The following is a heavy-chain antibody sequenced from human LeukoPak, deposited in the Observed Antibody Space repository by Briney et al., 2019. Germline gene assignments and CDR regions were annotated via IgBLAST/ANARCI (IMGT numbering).Heavy chain of an antibody. J-gene: IGHJ5*02. D-gene: IGHD3-22*01. CDR3: ARAPVDYYDSSGYT. Sequence: SETLSLTCTVSGGSVGSGSYNWSWIRQPPGEGLEWIGYIYYSGSTNYNPSLKSRVTISVDTSKNQFSLKLSSVTAADTAVYYCARAPVDYYDSSGYTWGQGTLVTVSS. V-gene: IGHV4-61*01. CDR2: IYYSGST. CDR1: GGSVGSGSYN.